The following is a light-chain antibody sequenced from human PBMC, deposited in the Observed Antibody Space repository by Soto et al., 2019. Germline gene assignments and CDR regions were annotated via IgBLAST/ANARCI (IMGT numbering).Light chain of an antibody. CDR2: GAS. CDR3: QQYNSWPPIT. V-gene: IGKV3-20*01. Sequence: EIVLTQSPGTLSLSPGERATLSCRASQSFSSSYLAWYQQKPGQAPRLLIYGASTRATGIPYRFSGSGSGTDFTLTISSLQSEDFAVYYCQQYNSWPPITFGQGTRLEIK. CDR1: QSFSSSY. J-gene: IGKJ5*01.